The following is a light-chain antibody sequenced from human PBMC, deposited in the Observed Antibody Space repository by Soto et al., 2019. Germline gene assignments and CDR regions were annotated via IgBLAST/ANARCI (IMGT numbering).Light chain of an antibody. CDR3: QQHTNWPLT. J-gene: IGKJ4*01. Sequence: EIVMTQSPATLSVSPGERATLSCRASQSVSSNLAWYQQKPGQAPRLLIYDASTRATGIPATFSGSGSGTEFTLTISSMQYEDFAVYYCQQHTNWPLTFGGGT. CDR1: QSVSSN. CDR2: DAS. V-gene: IGKV3-15*01.